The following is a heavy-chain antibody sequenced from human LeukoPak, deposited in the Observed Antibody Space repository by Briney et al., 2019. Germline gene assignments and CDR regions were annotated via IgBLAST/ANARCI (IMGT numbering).Heavy chain of an antibody. CDR1: GFTFSSYG. J-gene: IGHJ4*02. CDR3: ARGGETFRGVVPAAID. D-gene: IGHD2-2*01. Sequence: GGSLRLSCAASGFTFSSYGMHWVRQAPGKGLEWVAVISYDGSNKYYADSVKGRFTISRDNAKNSLYLQMNSLRAEDTAVYYCARGGETFRGVVPAAIDWGQGTLVTVSS. CDR2: ISYDGSNK. V-gene: IGHV3-30*03.